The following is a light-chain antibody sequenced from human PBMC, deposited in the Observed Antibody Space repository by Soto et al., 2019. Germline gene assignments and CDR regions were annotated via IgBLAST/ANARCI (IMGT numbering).Light chain of an antibody. Sequence: DIPLTQSPSSLSASVGDRVTITFRASQSISSYLNWYQQKPGKAPKLLIYGASSRATGIPDRFSGSGSGTDFSLTISSLEPEDFAVYYCQQYGSSPPWTFGQGTKVDIK. CDR2: GAS. CDR3: QQYGSSPPWT. J-gene: IGKJ1*01. CDR1: QSISSY. V-gene: IGKV1-39*01.